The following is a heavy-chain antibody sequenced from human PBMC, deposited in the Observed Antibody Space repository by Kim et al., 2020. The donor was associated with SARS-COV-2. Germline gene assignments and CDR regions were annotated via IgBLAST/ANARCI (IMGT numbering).Heavy chain of an antibody. J-gene: IGHJ5*02. CDR3: AREGGYDAWFDP. Sequence: SYDPSPKRRVTISGGTSKNQVCVKLSSVTAADTAVYYCAREGGYDAWFDPWGQGTLVTVSS. V-gene: IGHV4-34*01. D-gene: IGHD5-18*01.